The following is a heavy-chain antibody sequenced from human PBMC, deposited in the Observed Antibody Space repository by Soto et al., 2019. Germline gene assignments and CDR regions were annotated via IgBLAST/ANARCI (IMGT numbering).Heavy chain of an antibody. Sequence: GGSLRLSCAASGFTFSSYAMSWVRQAPGKGLEWVSAISGSGGSTYYADSVKGRFTISRDNSKNTLYLQMNSLRAEDTAVYYCAKDPRPLITFGGVIVYYGMDVWGQGTTVTVSS. CDR2: ISGSGGST. CDR1: GFTFSSYA. J-gene: IGHJ6*02. CDR3: AKDPRPLITFGGVIVYYGMDV. D-gene: IGHD3-16*02. V-gene: IGHV3-23*01.